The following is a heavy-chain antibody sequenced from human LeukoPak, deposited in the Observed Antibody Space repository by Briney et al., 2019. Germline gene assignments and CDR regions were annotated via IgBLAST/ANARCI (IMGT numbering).Heavy chain of an antibody. CDR3: ARVIEQWLENLGYYYYMDV. Sequence: ASVKVSCKASGGTFSSYAISWVRQAPGQGLEWMGGIIPIFGTANYAQKFQGRVTITADESTSTAYMELSSLRSEDTAVYYCARVIEQWLENLGYYYYMDVWGKGTTVTVSS. CDR1: GGTFSSYA. D-gene: IGHD6-19*01. V-gene: IGHV1-69*13. J-gene: IGHJ6*03. CDR2: IIPIFGTA.